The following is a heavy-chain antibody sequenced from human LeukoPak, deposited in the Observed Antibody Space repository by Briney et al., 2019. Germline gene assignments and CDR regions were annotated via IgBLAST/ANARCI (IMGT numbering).Heavy chain of an antibody. Sequence: SETLSLTCTVSGYSISSGYYWGWIRQPPGKGLEWIGSIYHSGSTYYNPSLKSRVTISVDTSKRQFSLKLTSLTAADTAVYYCARGTLGGSYFSALSFDLWGRGTLVTVSS. J-gene: IGHJ2*01. CDR1: GYSISSGYY. CDR2: IYHSGST. V-gene: IGHV4-38-2*02. D-gene: IGHD1-26*01. CDR3: ARGTLGGSYFSALSFDL.